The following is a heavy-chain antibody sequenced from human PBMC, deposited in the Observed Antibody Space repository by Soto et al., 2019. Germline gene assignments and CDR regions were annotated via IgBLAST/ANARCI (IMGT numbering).Heavy chain of an antibody. CDR1: GGTFSSYT. CDR3: ARRSWLRYYFDY. V-gene: IGHV1-18*01. J-gene: IGHJ4*02. D-gene: IGHD6-13*01. CDR2: ISAYNGNT. Sequence: QVQLVQSGAEVKKPGSSVKVSCKASGGTFSSYTISWVRQAPGQGLEWMGRISAYNGNTNYAQKLQGRVTMTTDTSTSTAYMELRSLRSDDTAVYYCARRSWLRYYFDYWGQGTLVTVSS.